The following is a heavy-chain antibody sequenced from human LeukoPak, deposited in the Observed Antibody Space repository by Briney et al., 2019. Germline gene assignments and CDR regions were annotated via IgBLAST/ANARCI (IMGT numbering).Heavy chain of an antibody. D-gene: IGHD6-13*01. CDR3: AREWQGGIAAAGTRIEGDY. Sequence: PGGSLRLSCAVSGFSVSGYWMTWVRQAPGKGLEWVANIKQDGSEKNYVDSVKGRLTISRDNAENSLFLQMNSLRVEDTAVYYCAREWQGGIAAAGTRIEGDYWGQGTLVAVSS. CDR2: IKQDGSEK. CDR1: GFSVSGYW. V-gene: IGHV3-7*01. J-gene: IGHJ4*02.